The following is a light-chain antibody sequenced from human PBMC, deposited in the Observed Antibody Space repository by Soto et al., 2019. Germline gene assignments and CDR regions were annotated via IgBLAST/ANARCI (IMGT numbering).Light chain of an antibody. J-gene: IGKJ4*01. CDR3: MQRREFPLT. CDR1: PGPLGTAGWNHL. CDR2: TLS. Sequence: DILKTPTPLSLPGHPGEPGSNSLRARPGPLGTAGWNHLVDWDLQKPGQSPQLLIYTLSYRASGVPDRFSGTGSDTDFTLKISRVEAEDVGVYYCMQRREFPLTFGGGTKVEIK. V-gene: IGKV2-40*01.